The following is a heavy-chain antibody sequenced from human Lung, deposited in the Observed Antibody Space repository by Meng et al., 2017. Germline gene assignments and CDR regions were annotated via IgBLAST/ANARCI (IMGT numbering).Heavy chain of an antibody. CDR3: ARDDSGYADFDS. J-gene: IGHJ4*02. CDR1: GGSISSNNW. CDR2: VYHSGST. Sequence: QVPLQESGPGLVKPSGTLSLTCAVSGGSISSNNWWSWVRQTPGRGLEWIGEVYHSGSTNYNPSLKSRVIISVNNSKNQFSLKLTSVTAADTAVYYCARDDSGYADFDSWGQGTLVTVSS. V-gene: IGHV4-4*02. D-gene: IGHD3-22*01.